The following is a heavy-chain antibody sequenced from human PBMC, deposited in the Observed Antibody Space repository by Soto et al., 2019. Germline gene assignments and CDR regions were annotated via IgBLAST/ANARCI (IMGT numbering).Heavy chain of an antibody. Sequence: GGSLRLSCAVSGFTFSDYWMSWVRQAPGKGLEWVANIKQDGNEKYYVDSVKGRFTISRDNAKNSLYLQMNSLRAEDTAVYYCARDSYDSSGYYAFDIWGQGTMVTVSS. CDR1: GFTFSDYW. J-gene: IGHJ3*02. CDR2: IKQDGNEK. V-gene: IGHV3-7*01. D-gene: IGHD3-22*01. CDR3: ARDSYDSSGYYAFDI.